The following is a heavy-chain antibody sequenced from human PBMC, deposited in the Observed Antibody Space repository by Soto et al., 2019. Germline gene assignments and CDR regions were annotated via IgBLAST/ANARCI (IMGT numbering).Heavy chain of an antibody. Sequence: EVQLVESGGGLVQPGGSLRRSCAASGFTFGSYSMNWVRQAPGKGLEWVSYISSSSSTIYYADSVKGRFTISRDNAKNSLYLQMNSLRAEDTAVYYCARHPERIAQIGWFDPWGQGTLVTVSS. J-gene: IGHJ5*02. D-gene: IGHD6-13*01. V-gene: IGHV3-48*01. CDR2: ISSSSSTI. CDR3: ARHPERIAQIGWFDP. CDR1: GFTFGSYS.